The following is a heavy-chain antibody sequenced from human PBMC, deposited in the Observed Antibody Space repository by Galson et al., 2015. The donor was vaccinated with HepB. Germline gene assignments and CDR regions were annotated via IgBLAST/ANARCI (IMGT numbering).Heavy chain of an antibody. CDR3: ARDGGTMIVVHSGYFDY. V-gene: IGHV3-30-3*01. Sequence: SLRLSCAASGFTFSSYAMHWVRQAPGKGLEWVAVISYDGSNKYYADSVKGRFTISRDNSKNTLYLQMNSLRAEDTAVYYCARDGGTMIVVHSGYFDYWGQGTLVTVSS. D-gene: IGHD3-22*01. CDR1: GFTFSSYA. CDR2: ISYDGSNK. J-gene: IGHJ4*02.